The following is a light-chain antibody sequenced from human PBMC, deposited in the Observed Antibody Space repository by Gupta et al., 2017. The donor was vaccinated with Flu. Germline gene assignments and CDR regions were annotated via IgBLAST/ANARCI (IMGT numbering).Light chain of an antibody. V-gene: IGKV3-15*01. CDR3: QQDHNWPWP. J-gene: IGKJ1*01. Sequence: PATLSVSPGETATVCCRASRSVYSYVACYQHTPGQPPRLLVYGPSTRATGVPGRFSGGGSGTDFTLTISRLQSEEFAVYCCQQDHNWPWPLGQGTLVEIK. CDR1: RSVYSY. CDR2: GPS.